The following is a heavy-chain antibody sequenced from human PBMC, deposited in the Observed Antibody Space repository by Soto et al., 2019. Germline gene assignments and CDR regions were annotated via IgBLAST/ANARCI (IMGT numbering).Heavy chain of an antibody. Sequence: EVQLVESGRDLVQPGGSLRLSCAASGFTFSSYWMHWVRQAPGKGLVWVSRINSDGSSTSYADSVKGRFTTSRDNAKNTLDLQMNSLRAEDTAVYYCARENDGYYYYYYMDVWGKGTTVTVSS. CDR2: INSDGSST. CDR3: ARENDGYYYYYYMDV. V-gene: IGHV3-74*01. J-gene: IGHJ6*03. CDR1: GFTFSSYW. D-gene: IGHD1-1*01.